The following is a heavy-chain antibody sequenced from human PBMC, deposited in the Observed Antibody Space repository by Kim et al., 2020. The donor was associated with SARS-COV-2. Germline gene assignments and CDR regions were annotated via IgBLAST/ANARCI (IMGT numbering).Heavy chain of an antibody. Sequence: GGSLRLSCTASGFTFSNYYMHWVRQAPGKGLEWVSRIYSDGSSTIYADSVKGRFTISRDNAKNTLYLQMNSLRVADTAVYYCVRYPISGIDYWGQGTLVT. CDR3: VRYPISGIDY. D-gene: IGHD1-20*01. J-gene: IGHJ4*02. CDR1: GFTFSNYY. CDR2: IYSDGSST. V-gene: IGHV3-74*01.